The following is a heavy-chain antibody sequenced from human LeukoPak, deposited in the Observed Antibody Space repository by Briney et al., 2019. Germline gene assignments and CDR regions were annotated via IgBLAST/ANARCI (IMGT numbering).Heavy chain of an antibody. D-gene: IGHD3-22*01. J-gene: IGHJ4*02. CDR2: INWNGGST. CDR1: GFTFDDYG. V-gene: IGHV3-20*04. CDR3: ARGSYYYDGSGYYYDY. Sequence: PGGSLRLSCAASGFTFDDYGTSWVRQAPGKGLEWVSGINWNGGSTGYADSVKGRFTISRDNAKNSLYLQMNSLRAEDTALYYCARGSYYYDGSGYYYDYWGQGTLVTVSS.